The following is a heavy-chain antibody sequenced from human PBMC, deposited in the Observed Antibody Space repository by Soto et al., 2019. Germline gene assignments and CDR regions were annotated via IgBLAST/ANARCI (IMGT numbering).Heavy chain of an antibody. Sequence: PSETLSLTCTVSGGSISSSSYYWGWIRQPPGKGLEWIGSIYYSGSTYYNPSLKSRVTISVDTSKNQFSLKLSSVTAADTAVYYCARHPSRYSSSWYYFDYWGQGTLVTVPS. CDR2: IYYSGST. CDR3: ARHPSRYSSSWYYFDY. J-gene: IGHJ4*02. CDR1: GGSISSSSYY. V-gene: IGHV4-39*01. D-gene: IGHD6-13*01.